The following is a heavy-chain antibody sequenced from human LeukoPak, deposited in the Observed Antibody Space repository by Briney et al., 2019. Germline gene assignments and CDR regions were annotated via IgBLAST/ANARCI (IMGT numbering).Heavy chain of an antibody. CDR1: GYTFTSYG. D-gene: IGHD3-16*02. J-gene: IGHJ6*02. Sequence: GASVKVSCKASGYTFTSYGISWVRQAPGQGLEWMGWISAYNGYTVYAQKLQFRVTMTTDTSTSTAYMELRSLRSDDTAVYYCARASTATSVSYYYGMDVWGQGTTVTVSS. V-gene: IGHV1-18*01. CDR3: ARASTATSVSYYYGMDV. CDR2: ISAYNGYT.